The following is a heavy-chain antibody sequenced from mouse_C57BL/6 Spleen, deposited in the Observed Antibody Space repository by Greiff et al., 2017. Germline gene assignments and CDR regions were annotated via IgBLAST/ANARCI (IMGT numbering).Heavy chain of an antibody. D-gene: IGHD2-4*01. CDR1: GYTFTSYW. CDR3: ARDYDGAWFAY. J-gene: IGHJ3*01. Sequence: QVQLKESGAELVKPGASVKLSCKASGYTFTSYWMHWVKQRPGQGLEWIGMIYPNSGSTNYNEKFKSKATLTVDKSSSTAYMQLSSLTSEDSAVYYCARDYDGAWFAYWGQGTLVTVSA. CDR2: IYPNSGST. V-gene: IGHV1-64*01.